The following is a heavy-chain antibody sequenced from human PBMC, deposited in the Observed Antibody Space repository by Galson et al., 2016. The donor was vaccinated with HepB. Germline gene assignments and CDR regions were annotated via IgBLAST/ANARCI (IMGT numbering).Heavy chain of an antibody. V-gene: IGHV3-30*04. CDR3: ARDAKDHSTLGDYGDYFDY. CDR1: GFSFSDYA. J-gene: IGHJ4*02. Sequence: SLRLSCAASGFSFSDYALHWVRQAPGKGLEWVAVVSSDGSTHYYGDAVKGRFTISRDNSKNTLLLQMNGLRGDDTAVYYCARDAKDHSTLGDYGDYFDYWGQGSLVTVSS. D-gene: IGHD4-17*01. CDR2: VSSDGSTH.